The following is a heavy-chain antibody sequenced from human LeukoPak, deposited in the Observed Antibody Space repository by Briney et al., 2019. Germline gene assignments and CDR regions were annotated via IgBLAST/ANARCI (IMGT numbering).Heavy chain of an antibody. CDR1: GGSISSGSYY. J-gene: IGHJ4*02. D-gene: IGHD5-24*01. V-gene: IGHV4-39*02. CDR3: ASQSSTMSTSYYFDY. Sequence: SSQTLSLTCTVSGGSISSGSYYWGWIRQPPGKGLEWIGSVYYSGSTNYNPSLKSRVSTSVDMSKNHFSLTLSSVTAADTAVYYCASQSSTMSTSYYFDYWGQGTLVTVSS. CDR2: VYYSGST.